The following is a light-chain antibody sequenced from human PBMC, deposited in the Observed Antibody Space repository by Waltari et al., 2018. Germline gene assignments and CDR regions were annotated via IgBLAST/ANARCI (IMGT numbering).Light chain of an antibody. CDR1: SSDVGTYNF. V-gene: IGLV2-23*01. J-gene: IGLJ1*01. Sequence: QSALTQPASVSGSPGQSITTSCTGSSSDVGTYNFVSWYQEHPGKAPKLLIYEASKRPSGVSTRFSGSKSGNTASLTISGLQAEDEADYYCCSYAGRSTLIFGTGTKVTVL. CDR2: EAS. CDR3: CSYAGRSTLI.